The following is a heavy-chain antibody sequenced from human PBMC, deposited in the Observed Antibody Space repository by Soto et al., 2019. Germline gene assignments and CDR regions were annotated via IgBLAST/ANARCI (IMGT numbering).Heavy chain of an antibody. CDR2: ISSSGSTI. J-gene: IGHJ6*03. CDR1: GFTFSDYY. CDR3: ARPTVTGDYYYYYYMDV. V-gene: IGHV3-11*01. D-gene: IGHD4-4*01. Sequence: PGGSLRLSCAASGFTFSDYYMSWIRQAPGKGLEWVSYISSSGSTIYYADSVKGRFTISRDNAKNSLYLQMNSLRAEDTAVYYCARPTVTGDYYYYYYMDVWGKGTTVTVSS.